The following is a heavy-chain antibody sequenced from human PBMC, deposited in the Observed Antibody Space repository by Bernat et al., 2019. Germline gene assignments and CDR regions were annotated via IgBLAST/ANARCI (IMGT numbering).Heavy chain of an antibody. V-gene: IGHV1-46*01. D-gene: IGHD6-6*01. CDR3: ARDFSSSPASSDY. J-gene: IGHJ4*02. CDR2: INPSGGTT. Sequence: LVQSGAEEKKPGASVKVSCKASGYTFISYSMHWVRQAPGQGLEWMGIINPSGGTTTYAQNFQGRVTMSSDTSTSTVSMELSSLRSEDTAVYYCARDFSSSPASSDYWGQGTLVTVSS. CDR1: GYTFISYS.